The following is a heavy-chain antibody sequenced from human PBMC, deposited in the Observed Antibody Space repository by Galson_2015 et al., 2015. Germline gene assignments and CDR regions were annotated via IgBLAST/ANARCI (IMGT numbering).Heavy chain of an antibody. CDR2: IYYSGST. D-gene: IGHD6-13*01. CDR3: ARVLGMSSSWHFDS. V-gene: IGHV4-59*01. J-gene: IGHJ4*02. CDR1: GGSMRGFY. Sequence: SETLSLTCTVSGGSMRGFYWSWIRQPPGKGLEWIGYIYYSGSTKYNPSLKSRVTISVDTSKNQFSLKLTSVTAADTAVYYCARVLGMSSSWHFDSWGQGTLVTVSS.